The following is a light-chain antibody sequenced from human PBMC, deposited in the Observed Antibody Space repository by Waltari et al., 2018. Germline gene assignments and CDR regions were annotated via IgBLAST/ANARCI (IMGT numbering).Light chain of an antibody. CDR3: CSYTNADFFV. Sequence: QSALAQPASVSGSPGQSLTISCTGTNNDVWNYNFVTWYQQYPGKAPKLIIYEVTKRPSGVSDRFSGSKSANTASLTISGLQAEDEADYYCCSYTNADFFVFGTGTKVTV. V-gene: IGLV2-23*02. CDR1: NNDVWNYNF. CDR2: EVT. J-gene: IGLJ1*01.